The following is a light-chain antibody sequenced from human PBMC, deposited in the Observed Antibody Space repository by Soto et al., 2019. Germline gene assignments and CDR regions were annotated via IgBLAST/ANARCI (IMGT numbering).Light chain of an antibody. CDR3: QHYNSYPWT. CDR1: QTINNW. V-gene: IGKV1-5*01. CDR2: HAS. Sequence: DIQMTQSPSTLSASIGDRVTITCRASQTINNWLAWYQQTPGKAPNLLIYHASNLETGVPSRFSGSAFGTEFTLTISSLQPDDFATYDGQHYNSYPWTFGQGTKVEIK. J-gene: IGKJ1*01.